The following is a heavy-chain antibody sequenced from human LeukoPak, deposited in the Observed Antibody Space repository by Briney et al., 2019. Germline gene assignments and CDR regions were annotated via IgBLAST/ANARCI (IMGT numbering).Heavy chain of an antibody. J-gene: IGHJ4*02. CDR3: ARRGCDSGSYFNY. CDR2: IDPGDSET. Sequence: GESLRISCKGSGYSFTSYWISWVRQMPGKGLEWMGRIDPGDSETNYSPSLQGHVTISADKSISTAYLQWSSLKASDTAMYYCARRGCDSGSYFNYWGQGTLVTVSS. D-gene: IGHD1-26*01. CDR1: GYSFTSYW. V-gene: IGHV5-10-1*01.